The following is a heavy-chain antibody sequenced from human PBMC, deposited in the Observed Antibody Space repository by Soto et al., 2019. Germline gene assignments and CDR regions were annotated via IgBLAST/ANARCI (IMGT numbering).Heavy chain of an antibody. CDR1: GFTFSNYG. CDR3: AKDGVPRYCGRSSCHPAGAY. Sequence: QVQLVESGGGVVQPGRSLRLSCAGSGFTFSNYGLHWVRQAPGKGLEWVAVISYDGSHKYYADSVKSRFTISRDNSNEMLYLQMHSLRAEHTAVYYCAKDGVPRYCGRSSCHPAGAYWGQGTLVTVYS. CDR2: ISYDGSHK. D-gene: IGHD2-15*01. V-gene: IGHV3-30*18. J-gene: IGHJ4*02.